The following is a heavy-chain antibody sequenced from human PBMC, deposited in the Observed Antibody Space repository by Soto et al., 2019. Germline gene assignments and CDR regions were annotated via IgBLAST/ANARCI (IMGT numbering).Heavy chain of an antibody. J-gene: IGHJ5*02. V-gene: IGHV2-5*02. D-gene: IGHD3-9*01. Sequence: SGPTLVNPTQTLTLTCTFSGFSLSASGVGVGWIRQPPGKALEWLALIYWDDDKRYSPSLKSRLTITKDTSKNHVVLTMTNMDPVDTATYYCAHRHRLRYFDWSEGNWFDPWGQGTLVTVSS. CDR2: IYWDDDK. CDR1: GFSLSASGVG. CDR3: AHRHRLRYFDWSEGNWFDP.